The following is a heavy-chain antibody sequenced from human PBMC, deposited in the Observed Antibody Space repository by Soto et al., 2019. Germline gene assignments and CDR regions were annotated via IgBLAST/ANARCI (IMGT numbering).Heavy chain of an antibody. CDR3: ARESSGWRFDP. Sequence: EVQLVESGGGLVQPGGSLRLSCAASGFTVSSNYMSWVRQAPGQGLEWVSVIYSGGSTYYADSVKGRFTITRDNSKNTLYLQMNSLRAEDTAVYYCARESSGWRFDPWGQGTLVTVSS. CDR2: IYSGGST. V-gene: IGHV3-66*01. CDR1: GFTVSSNY. J-gene: IGHJ5*02. D-gene: IGHD3-22*01.